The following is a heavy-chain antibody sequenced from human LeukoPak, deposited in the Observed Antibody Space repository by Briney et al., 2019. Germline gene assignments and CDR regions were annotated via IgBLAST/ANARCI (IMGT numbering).Heavy chain of an antibody. V-gene: IGHV3-30*04. CDR1: GFTFSSYA. J-gene: IGHJ1*01. Sequence: GGSPRLSCAASGFTFSSYAMHWVRQAPGKGLEWVAVISYDGSNKYYADSVKGRFTISRDNSKNTLYLQMNSLRAEDTAVYYCARDSEIGYCSSTSCFEYFQHWGQGTLVTVSS. D-gene: IGHD2-2*01. CDR2: ISYDGSNK. CDR3: ARDSEIGYCSSTSCFEYFQH.